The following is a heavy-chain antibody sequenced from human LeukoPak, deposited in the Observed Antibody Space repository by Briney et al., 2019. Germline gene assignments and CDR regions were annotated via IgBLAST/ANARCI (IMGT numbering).Heavy chain of an antibody. CDR3: ARVNGNDADYYYYMDV. CDR2: IYHSGST. Sequence: PSQTLSLICAVSGVSISRGGYSWRWIRQPPGKGLEWIGYIYHSGSTNYNPSLKSRVTISVDTSKNQFSLKLSSVTAADTAVYYCARVNGNDADYYYYMDVWGKGTTVTVSS. V-gene: IGHV4-30-4*07. D-gene: IGHD1-1*01. CDR1: GVSISRGGYS. J-gene: IGHJ6*03.